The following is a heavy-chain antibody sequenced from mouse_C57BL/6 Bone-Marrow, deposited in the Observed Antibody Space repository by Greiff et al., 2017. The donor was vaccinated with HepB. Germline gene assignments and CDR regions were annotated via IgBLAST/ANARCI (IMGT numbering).Heavy chain of an antibody. V-gene: IGHV8-12*01. J-gene: IGHJ3*01. Sequence: QVTLKVSGPGILQPSQTLSLSCSFSGFSLSTSGMGVSWIRQPSGKGLEWLAHIYWDDDKSYNPYRKSRLTISKDTSRNQVFLKITSVDTADTATYDCARGLYGNYDWFAYWGPRALVTVSA. CDR3: ARGLYGNYDWFAY. D-gene: IGHD2-1*01. CDR1: GFSLSTSGMG. CDR2: IYWDDDK.